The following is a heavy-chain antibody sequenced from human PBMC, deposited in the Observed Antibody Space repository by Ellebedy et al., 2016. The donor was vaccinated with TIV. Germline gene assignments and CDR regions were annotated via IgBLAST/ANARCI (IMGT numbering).Heavy chain of an antibody. D-gene: IGHD1-26*01. CDR3: AHRQTLSGSWNFGSFDY. J-gene: IGHJ4*02. CDR2: VYWDDDN. Sequence: SGPTLVKPTQTFTLTCTFSGFSLITSGVGVGWIRQPPGKALEWLAFVYWDDDNRYNPFLRSRLTVTKDTSKNQVVPTVTNVDPMDTATYFCAHRQTLSGSWNFGSFDYWGQGPLVTVSS. V-gene: IGHV2-5*02. CDR1: GFSLITSGVG.